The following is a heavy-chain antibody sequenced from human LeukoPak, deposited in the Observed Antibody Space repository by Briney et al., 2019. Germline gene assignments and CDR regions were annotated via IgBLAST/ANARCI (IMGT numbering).Heavy chain of an antibody. J-gene: IGHJ4*02. CDR3: TRESGSSSWYAHDY. V-gene: IGHV3-49*03. D-gene: IGHD6-13*01. CDR1: GFTFGDYA. Sequence: GRSLRLSCTASGFTFGDYAMSWFRQAPGKGLEWVGFIRSKAYGGTTEYAASVKGRFTISRDDSKSIAYLQMNSLKTEDTAVYYCTRESGSSSWYAHDYWGQGALATVSS. CDR2: IRSKAYGGTT.